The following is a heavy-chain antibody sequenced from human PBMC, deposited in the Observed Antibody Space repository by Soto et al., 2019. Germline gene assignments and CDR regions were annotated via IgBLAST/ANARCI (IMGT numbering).Heavy chain of an antibody. J-gene: IGHJ4*02. V-gene: IGHV4-59*01. Sequence: PSETLSLTCSVSGDSITTYYWSWIRQPPGKGLEYIGYVYHSGSTSYNPSLKSRVTMSIDTSKSRFSLELIYVTAADTAVYYCARSRRGYSFGLFDSWGQGTLVTSPQ. CDR2: VYHSGST. D-gene: IGHD5-18*01. CDR3: ARSRRGYSFGLFDS. CDR1: GDSITTYY.